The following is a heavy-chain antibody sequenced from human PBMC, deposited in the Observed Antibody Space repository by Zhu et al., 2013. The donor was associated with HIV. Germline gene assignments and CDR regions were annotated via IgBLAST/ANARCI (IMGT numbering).Heavy chain of an antibody. V-gene: IGHV1-24*01. J-gene: IGHJ4*02. Sequence: QVQLVQSGAEVEKPGASVKVSCKVSGYTLTELSMHWVRQAPGKGLEWMGGFDPEDGETIYAQKFQGRVTMTEDTSTDTAYMELSSLRSEDTAVYYCATDLGYYDSSGYYSGRTVGWGQGTLVTVSS. CDR2: FDPEDGET. D-gene: IGHD3-22*01. CDR3: ATDLGYYDSSGYYSGRTVG. CDR1: GYTLTELS.